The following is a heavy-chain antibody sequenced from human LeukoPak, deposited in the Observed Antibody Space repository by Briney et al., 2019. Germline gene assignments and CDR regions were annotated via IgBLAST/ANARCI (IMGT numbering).Heavy chain of an antibody. V-gene: IGHV1-46*03. J-gene: IGHJ4*02. CDR2: INPSGGST. CDR3: ARAPYCGGDCYYFDY. CDR1: GYTFTSYY. D-gene: IGHD2-21*01. Sequence: ASVEVSCKASGYTFTSYYMHWVRQAPGQGLGWMGIINPSGGSTSYAQKFQGRVTMTRDTSTSTVYMELSSLRSEDTAVYYCARAPYCGGDCYYFDYWGQGTLVTVSS.